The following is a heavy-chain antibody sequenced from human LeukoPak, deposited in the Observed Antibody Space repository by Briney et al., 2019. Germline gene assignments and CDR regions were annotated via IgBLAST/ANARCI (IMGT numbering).Heavy chain of an antibody. CDR1: GFTFSSYS. CDR3: ARDPGGNWNFFDY. V-gene: IGHV3-21*01. J-gene: IGHJ4*02. D-gene: IGHD1-20*01. Sequence: GGSLRLSCAASGFTFSSYSMNWVRQAPGKGLEWVSSISSSSSYIYYADSVEGRFTISRDNAKNSLYLQMNSLRAEDTAVYYCARDPGGNWNFFDYRGQGTLVTVSS. CDR2: ISSSSSYI.